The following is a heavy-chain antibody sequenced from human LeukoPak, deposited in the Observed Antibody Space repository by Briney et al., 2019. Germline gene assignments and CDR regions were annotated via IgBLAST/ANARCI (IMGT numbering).Heavy chain of an antibody. D-gene: IGHD4-11*01. CDR1: GGTFSSYA. J-gene: IGHJ6*02. CDR2: IIPIFGTA. Sequence: ASVKVSCKASGGTFSSYATSWVRQAPGQGLEWMGGIIPIFGTANYAQKFQGRVTITADESTSTAYMELSSLRSEDTAVYYCARDQDYSNYVVPSYYYYYGMDVWGQGTTVTVSS. CDR3: ARDQDYSNYVVPSYYYYYGMDV. V-gene: IGHV1-69*13.